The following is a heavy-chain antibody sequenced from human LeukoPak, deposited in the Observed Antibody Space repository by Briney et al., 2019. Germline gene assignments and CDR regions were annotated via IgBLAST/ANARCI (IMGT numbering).Heavy chain of an antibody. CDR3: ASGGSYSVDY. J-gene: IGHJ4*02. V-gene: IGHV4-39*01. CDR1: VGPHCRRSDY. CDR2: SYYSEST. D-gene: IGHD1-26*01. Sequence: SEPLSLLCTVSVGPHCRRSDYWPWIRKPPGEGLEWFGSSYYSESTHYNPSLPIRDPLSLDTSKNQFSLKVSSVTAADTAVYYCASGGSYSVDYWGQGTLVTVTS.